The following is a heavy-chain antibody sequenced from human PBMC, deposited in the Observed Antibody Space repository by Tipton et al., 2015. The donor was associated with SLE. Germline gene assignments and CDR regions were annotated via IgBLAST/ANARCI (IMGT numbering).Heavy chain of an antibody. D-gene: IGHD2-2*01. V-gene: IGHV1-2*02. J-gene: IGHJ5*02. CDR3: ARSGRYCSSTSCPGWFDP. CDR2: INPNSGGT. CDR1: GYTFTGYY. Sequence: QSGPEVKKPGASVKVSCKASGYTFTGYYMHWVRQAPGQGLEWMGWINPNSGGTNYAQKFQGSVTMTRDTSISTAYMELSRLRSDDTAVYYCARSGRYCSSTSCPGWFDPWCQGTLVTVSS.